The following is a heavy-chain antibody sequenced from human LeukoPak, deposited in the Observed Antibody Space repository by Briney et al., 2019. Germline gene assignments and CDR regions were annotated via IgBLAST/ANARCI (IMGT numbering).Heavy chain of an antibody. V-gene: IGHV1-8*01. J-gene: IGHJ6*02. CDR1: GYTFPSYD. D-gene: IGHD5-18*01. CDR2: MNPNSGNT. CDR3: ARDGKDTAMVTSYYYYGMDV. Sequence: ASVKVSCKASGYTFPSYDINWVRQASGLGLEWMGWMNPNSGNTGYAQKFQGRVTMTRDTSINTAYMELSSLRSEDTAVYYCARDGKDTAMVTSYYYYGMDVWGQGTTVTVSS.